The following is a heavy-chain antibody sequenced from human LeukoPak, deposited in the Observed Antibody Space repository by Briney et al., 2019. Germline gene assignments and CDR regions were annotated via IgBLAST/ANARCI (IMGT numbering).Heavy chain of an antibody. D-gene: IGHD3-16*01. CDR2: IRSSSSYI. Sequence: GGSLGLSCAASGFTFSSYSMNWVRQAPGKGLEWVSSIRSSSSYIYYADSVKGRFTISRDNAKNSLYLQMNSLRAEDTAVYYCARVGDRNYYAMDVWGQGTTVTVSS. CDR3: ARVGDRNYYAMDV. J-gene: IGHJ6*02. CDR1: GFTFSSYS. V-gene: IGHV3-21*01.